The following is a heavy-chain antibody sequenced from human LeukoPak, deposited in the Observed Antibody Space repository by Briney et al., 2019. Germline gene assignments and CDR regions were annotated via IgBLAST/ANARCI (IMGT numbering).Heavy chain of an antibody. CDR2: SRXXXNTYTT. CDR3: ARLAYCTTDCHRSIDY. D-gene: IGHD2-8*01. V-gene: IGHV3-72*01. Sequence: GGSLRLSCAASGFTFSDHXXXXXXXXXXXXLXXVXRSRXXXNTYTTEYAASVXGXFIISRDGSKNSLYLQMSSLKTEDTXVYYCARLAYCTTDCHRSIDYWGQGTLVTVSS. CDR1: GFTFSDHX. J-gene: IGHJ4*02.